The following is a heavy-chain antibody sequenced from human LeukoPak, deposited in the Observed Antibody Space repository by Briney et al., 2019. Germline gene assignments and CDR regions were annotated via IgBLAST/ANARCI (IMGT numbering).Heavy chain of an antibody. J-gene: IGHJ6*02. CDR2: IYSGGST. CDR3: ARESPLYYDFWSGYGSGHNLMDV. D-gene: IGHD3-3*01. Sequence: QPGGSLRLSCAASGFTFSSYWMNWARQAPGKGLEWVSVIYSGGSTYYADSVKGRFTISRDNSKNTLYLQMNSLRAEDTAVYYCARESPLYYDFWSGYGSGHNLMDVWGQGTTVTVSS. CDR1: GFTFSSYW. V-gene: IGHV3-53*01.